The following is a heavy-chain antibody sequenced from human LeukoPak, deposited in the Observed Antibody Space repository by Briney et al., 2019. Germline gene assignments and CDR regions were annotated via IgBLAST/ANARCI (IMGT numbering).Heavy chain of an antibody. CDR2: INHSGST. D-gene: IGHD1-26*01. Sequence: PSETLSLTCDVYGGSFSGYYWSWIRQPPGKGLEWIGEINHSGSTNYNPSLKSRVTISVDTSKNQFSLKLSSVTAADTAVYYCASPEEHLWGQGTLVTVSS. CDR1: GGSFSGYY. J-gene: IGHJ5*02. CDR3: ASPEEHL. V-gene: IGHV4-34*01.